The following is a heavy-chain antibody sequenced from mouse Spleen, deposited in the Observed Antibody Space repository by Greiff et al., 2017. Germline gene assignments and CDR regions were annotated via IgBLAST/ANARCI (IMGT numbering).Heavy chain of an antibody. CDR3: ARGTGKFAY. CDR1: GYSFTGYY. CDR2: INPSTGGT. J-gene: IGHJ3*01. D-gene: IGHD3-3*01. V-gene: IGHV1-42*01. Sequence: VQLQQSGPELVKPGASVKISCKASGYSFTGYYMNWVKQSPEKSLEWIGEINPSTGGTTYNQKFKAKATLTVDKSSSTAYMQLKSLTSEDSAVYYCARGTGKFAYWGQGTLVTVSA.